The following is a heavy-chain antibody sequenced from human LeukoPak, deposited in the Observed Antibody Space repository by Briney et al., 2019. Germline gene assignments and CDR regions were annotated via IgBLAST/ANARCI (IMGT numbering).Heavy chain of an antibody. CDR3: ARGRGVEMATIETYYFDY. V-gene: IGHV4-31*03. CDR2: IYYSGST. CDR1: GGSISSGGYY. Sequence: SQTLSLTCTVSGGSISSGGYYWSWIRQHPGKGLEWIGYIYYSGSTYYNPSLKSRVTISVDTSKNQFSLKLSSVTAADTAVYYCARGRGVEMATIETYYFDYWGQGTLVTVSS. D-gene: IGHD5-24*01. J-gene: IGHJ4*02.